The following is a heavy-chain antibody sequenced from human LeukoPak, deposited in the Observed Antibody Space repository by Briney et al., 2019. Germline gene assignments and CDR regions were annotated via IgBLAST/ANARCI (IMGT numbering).Heavy chain of an antibody. Sequence: SETLSLTCAVDGGSFSGYYWSWIRQPPGKGLEWIGEINNSGSTNYNPSLKSRVTISVDTSKNQFSLKLSSVTAADTAVYYCARGWDGSASYYNSYYYYYYMAVWRKGTTVTVSS. D-gene: IGHD3-10*01. CDR1: GGSFSGYY. CDR3: ARGWDGSASYYNSYYYYYYMAV. CDR2: INNSGST. V-gene: IGHV4-34*01. J-gene: IGHJ6*03.